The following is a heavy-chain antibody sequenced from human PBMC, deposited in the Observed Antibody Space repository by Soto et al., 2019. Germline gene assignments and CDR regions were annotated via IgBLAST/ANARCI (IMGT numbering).Heavy chain of an antibody. Sequence: LRLSCATSGFPFSDYYMSWIRQAPGKGLEWLSHISPKSTYRNYADSVKGRFTISRDNTKSSLFLQMNSLGVEDTAVYYCARGGGGGLFEHWGQGVLVTVS. V-gene: IGHV3-11*06. D-gene: IGHD2-21*01. CDR3: ARGGGGGLFEH. J-gene: IGHJ4*02. CDR1: GFPFSDYY. CDR2: ISPKSTYR.